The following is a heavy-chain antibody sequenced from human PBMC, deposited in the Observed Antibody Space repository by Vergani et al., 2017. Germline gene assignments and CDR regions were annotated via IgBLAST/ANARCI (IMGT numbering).Heavy chain of an antibody. Sequence: VQLVESGGGVVQPGRSLRLSCAASGFTFDDYAMHWVRQAPGKGLEWVSLISWDGGSTYYADSVKGRFTISRDNSKNSLYLQMNSLRAEDTALYYCATEKTVYGDYDATYFDYWGQGTLVTVSS. CDR2: ISWDGGST. D-gene: IGHD4-17*01. CDR3: ATEKTVYGDYDATYFDY. J-gene: IGHJ4*02. CDR1: GFTFDDYA. V-gene: IGHV3-43D*04.